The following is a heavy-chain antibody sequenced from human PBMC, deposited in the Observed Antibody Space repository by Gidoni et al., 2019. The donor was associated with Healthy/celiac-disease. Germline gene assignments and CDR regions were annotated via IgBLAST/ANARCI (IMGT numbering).Heavy chain of an antibody. J-gene: IGHJ6*03. CDR1: GGSISSYY. Sequence: QVQLQESGPGLVKHSETLSLTCPVPGGSISSYYWSWSRQPPGKGLEWIGYNYYSGSTNYNPSLKSRVTISVDTSKNQFSLKLSSVTAADTAVYYCARVKVGATPGYYYYYMDVWGKGTTVTVSS. CDR2: NYYSGST. D-gene: IGHD1-26*01. V-gene: IGHV4-59*01. CDR3: ARVKVGATPGYYYYYMDV.